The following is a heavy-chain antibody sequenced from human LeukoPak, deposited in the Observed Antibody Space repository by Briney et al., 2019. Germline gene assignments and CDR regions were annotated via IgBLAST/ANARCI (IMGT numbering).Heavy chain of an antibody. Sequence: SETLSLTCSISGVSISSYYWSWIRQPAGKGLEWIGRIYTSGSTNYNPSLKSRVTMSVDPSKNQFSLKLNSVTAADTALYYCARDRYYYDSSGYRYYYFDYWGQGTLVTVSS. D-gene: IGHD3-22*01. CDR3: ARDRYYYDSSGYRYYYFDY. CDR1: GVSISSYY. V-gene: IGHV4-4*07. CDR2: IYTSGST. J-gene: IGHJ4*02.